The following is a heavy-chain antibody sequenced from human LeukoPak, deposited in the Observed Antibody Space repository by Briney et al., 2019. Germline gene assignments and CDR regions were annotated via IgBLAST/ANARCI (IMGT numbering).Heavy chain of an antibody. V-gene: IGHV1-2*02. Sequence: ASVTVSCKASGYPFTWYGFTWVRQAPGQGLEWMGWINPNSGGTNYAQKFQGRVTMTRDTSISTAYMELSRLTSDDTAVYYCARQGSGWYYFDYWGQGTLVTVSS. CDR2: INPNSGGT. D-gene: IGHD6-19*01. CDR1: GYPFTWYG. J-gene: IGHJ4*02. CDR3: ARQGSGWYYFDY.